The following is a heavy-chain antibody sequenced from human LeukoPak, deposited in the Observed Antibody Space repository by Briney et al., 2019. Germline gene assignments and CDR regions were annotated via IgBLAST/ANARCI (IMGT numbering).Heavy chain of an antibody. D-gene: IGHD6-13*01. CDR2: IHYSGST. J-gene: IGHJ4*02. CDR1: DGSISNSY. CDR3: ASLASGRSRIAAAGADY. V-gene: IGHV4-59*01. Sequence: SETLSLTCTVSDGSISNSYWSWIRQFPGKGLEWIGYIHYSGSTNYNPSLKSRITISLGTSKNQFSLKLSSMTAADTAVYYCASLASGRSRIAAAGADYWGQGTLVTVSS.